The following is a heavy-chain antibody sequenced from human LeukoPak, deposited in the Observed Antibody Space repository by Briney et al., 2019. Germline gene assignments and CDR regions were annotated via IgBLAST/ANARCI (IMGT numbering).Heavy chain of an antibody. Sequence: PSETLSLTCTVSGGSISSSSYYWGWIRQPPGKGLEWIGRIYYSGSTYYKPSINIRATISVDTSKNQFSLKLSSVTAADTAFFFRERKSYDILTGFFPDYWGQGTLVTVSS. CDR3: ERKSYDILTGFFPDY. V-gene: IGHV4-39*01. CDR2: IYYSGST. CDR1: GGSISSSSYY. J-gene: IGHJ4*02. D-gene: IGHD3-9*01.